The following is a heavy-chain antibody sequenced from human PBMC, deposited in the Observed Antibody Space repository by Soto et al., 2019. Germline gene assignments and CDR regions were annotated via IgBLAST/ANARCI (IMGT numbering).Heavy chain of an antibody. CDR1: GGSISSGGYY. D-gene: IGHD4-17*01. Sequence: SETLSLTCTVSGGSISSGGYYWSWIRQHPGKGLEWIGYIYYSGSTYYNPSLKSRVTISVDTSKNXXXXXXXXXXAADTAVYYCARQRRIPTLSYYYGMDVWGQGTTVTVSS. CDR2: IYYSGST. CDR3: ARQRRIPTLSYYYGMDV. V-gene: IGHV4-31*03. J-gene: IGHJ6*02.